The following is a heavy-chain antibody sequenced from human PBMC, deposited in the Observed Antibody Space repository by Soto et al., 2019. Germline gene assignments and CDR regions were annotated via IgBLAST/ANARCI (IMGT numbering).Heavy chain of an antibody. D-gene: IGHD2-15*01. V-gene: IGHV1-69*13. CDR1: GGTFSSYA. CDR2: IIPIFGTA. Sequence: SVKVSFKASGGTFSSYAISWVRQAPGQGLEWMGGIIPIFGTANYAQKFQGRVTITADESTSTAYMELSSLRSEDTAVYYCARGGSAATTYNWFDPWGQGTLVTVSS. CDR3: ARGGSAATTYNWFDP. J-gene: IGHJ5*02.